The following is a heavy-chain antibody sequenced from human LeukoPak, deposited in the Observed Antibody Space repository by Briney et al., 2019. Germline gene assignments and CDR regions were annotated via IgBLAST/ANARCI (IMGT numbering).Heavy chain of an antibody. CDR3: AKARYNGALYYFDY. CDR2: ISGSGGST. V-gene: IGHV3-23*01. Sequence: GGSLRLSCAASGFTFSNAWMNWVRQAPGKGLEWVSAISGSGGSTYYADSVKGRFTISRDNSKNTLYLQMNSLRAEDTAVYYCAKARYNGALYYFDYWGQGTLVTVSS. CDR1: GFTFSNAW. J-gene: IGHJ4*02. D-gene: IGHD5-24*01.